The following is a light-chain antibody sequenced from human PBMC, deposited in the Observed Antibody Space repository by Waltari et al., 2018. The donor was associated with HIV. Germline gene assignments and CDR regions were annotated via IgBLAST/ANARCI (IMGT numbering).Light chain of an antibody. Sequence: DIQMTQSPSSLSASVGDRVTITCQASQDISSYLNWYHQKSGKAPKLLIYGASDLETGVPSRFSGSGSGTNFTFTITSLQPADIATYYCQQYDNVPVTFGPGTKVEIK. CDR1: QDISSY. V-gene: IGKV1-33*01. CDR2: GAS. CDR3: QQYDNVPVT. J-gene: IGKJ3*01.